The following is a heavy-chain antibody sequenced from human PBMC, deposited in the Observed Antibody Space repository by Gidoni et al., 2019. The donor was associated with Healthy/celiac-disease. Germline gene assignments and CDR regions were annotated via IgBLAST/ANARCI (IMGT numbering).Heavy chain of an antibody. CDR1: GFTFSSYA. CDR3: AKAYYGSGSYYHNWFDP. Sequence: EVQLLESGGGLVQPGGSLRLSCAASGFTFSSYAMSWVRQAPGKGLEWVSAISGSGGSTYYADSVKGRFTISRDNSKNTLYLQMNSLRAEDTAVYYCAKAYYGSGSYYHNWFDPWGQGTLVTVSS. V-gene: IGHV3-23*01. D-gene: IGHD3-10*01. CDR2: ISGSGGST. J-gene: IGHJ5*02.